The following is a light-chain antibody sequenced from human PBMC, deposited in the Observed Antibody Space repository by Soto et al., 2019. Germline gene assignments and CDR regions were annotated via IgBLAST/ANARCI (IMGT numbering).Light chain of an antibody. CDR3: QQYGSSPIT. CDR2: GAS. V-gene: IGKV3-20*01. Sequence: EIGVTQSPGTLSLSPGERATLSCRASQSVSSTYLAWYQQKPGQAPRLLISGASSRATGIPDRFSGGGSGTDFTLTISRLEPEDFAVYYCQQYGSSPITFGQGTRLEIK. J-gene: IGKJ5*01. CDR1: QSVSSTY.